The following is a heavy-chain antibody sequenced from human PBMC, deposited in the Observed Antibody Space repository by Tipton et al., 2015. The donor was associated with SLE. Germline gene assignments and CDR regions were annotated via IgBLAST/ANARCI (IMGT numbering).Heavy chain of an antibody. CDR3: ARGGGYCSSPSCPGAFDI. V-gene: IGHV4-38-2*02. J-gene: IGHJ3*02. D-gene: IGHD2-2*01. Sequence: TLSLTCTVSGYSISSGYYWGWIRQPPGKGLEWIGSIYHSGSTYYNPSLKSRVTISVDTSKNQFSLKPSSVTAADTAVYYCARGGGYCSSPSCPGAFDIWDQGTMVTVSS. CDR1: GYSISSGYY. CDR2: IYHSGST.